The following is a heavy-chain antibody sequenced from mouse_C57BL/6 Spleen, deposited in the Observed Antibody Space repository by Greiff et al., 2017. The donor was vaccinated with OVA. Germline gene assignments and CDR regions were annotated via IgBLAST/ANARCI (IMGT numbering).Heavy chain of an antibody. D-gene: IGHD1-1*01. Sequence: LQQSGPELVKPGASVKISCKASGYSFTDYNMNWVKQSNGKSLEWIGVINPNYGTTSYNQKFKGKATLTVDQSSSTAYMQLNSLTSEDSAVYYCARSDYYGSRGYFDVWGTGTTVTVSS. CDR1: GYSFTDYN. J-gene: IGHJ1*03. V-gene: IGHV1-39*01. CDR2: INPNYGTT. CDR3: ARSDYYGSRGYFDV.